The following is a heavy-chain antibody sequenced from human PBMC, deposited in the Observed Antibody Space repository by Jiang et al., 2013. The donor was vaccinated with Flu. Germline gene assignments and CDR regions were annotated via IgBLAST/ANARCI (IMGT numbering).Heavy chain of an antibody. CDR3: ARDAGGGYNWFDP. CDR2: VYYSGTT. V-gene: IGHV4-59*01. J-gene: IGHJ5*02. D-gene: IGHD1-26*01. Sequence: GSGLVKPSETLSLTCTVSGDSISTTYWSWIRQPPGKALEWIGWVYYSGTTKYNPSLESRVTISVDTSKNQFSLRLTSVTAADTAVYYCARDAGGGYNWFDPWGQGTLVTVSS. CDR1: GDSISTTY.